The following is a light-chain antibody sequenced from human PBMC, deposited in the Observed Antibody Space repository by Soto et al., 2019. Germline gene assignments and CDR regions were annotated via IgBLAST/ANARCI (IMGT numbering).Light chain of an antibody. Sequence: QSVLTQPASVSGSPGQSITISCTGTNNLVSWYQQHPGKAPKVVVYEGTKRPSGVSNRFSGSNSGGTASLTISGLQAKDEASYFCCAYVGARSYGFGPGTKV. CDR2: EGT. CDR3: CAYVGARSYG. V-gene: IGLV2-23*01. J-gene: IGLJ1*01. CDR1: NNL.